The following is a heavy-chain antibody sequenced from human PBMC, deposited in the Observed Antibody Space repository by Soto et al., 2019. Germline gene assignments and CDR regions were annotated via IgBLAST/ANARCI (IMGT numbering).Heavy chain of an antibody. Sequence: PGGSLRLSCAASGFTFINAWMNWVLQAPGKGLEWVGRIKSKTDGGTTDYAAPVKGRFTISRDDSKNTLYLQMNSLKTEDTAVYYCTTVGTLSGASIAVDGTPWESFDYWGQGTLVTVSS. J-gene: IGHJ4*01. CDR1: GFTFINAW. CDR2: IKSKTDGGTT. V-gene: IGHV3-15*07. CDR3: TTVGTLSGASIAVDGTPWESFDY. D-gene: IGHD6-19*01.